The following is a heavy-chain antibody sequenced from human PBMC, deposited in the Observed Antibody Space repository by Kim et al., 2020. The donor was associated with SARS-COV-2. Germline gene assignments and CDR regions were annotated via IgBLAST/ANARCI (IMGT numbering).Heavy chain of an antibody. Sequence: ASVKVSCKASGYTFTSYAMNWVRQAPGQGLEWMGWINTNTGNPTYAQGFTGRFVFSLDTSVSTAYLQISSLKAEDTAVYYCARSKAAAVWYGMDVWGQGTTVTVS. V-gene: IGHV7-4-1*02. CDR1: GYTFTSYA. CDR3: ARSKAAAVWYGMDV. CDR2: INTNTGNP. J-gene: IGHJ6*02. D-gene: IGHD6-13*01.